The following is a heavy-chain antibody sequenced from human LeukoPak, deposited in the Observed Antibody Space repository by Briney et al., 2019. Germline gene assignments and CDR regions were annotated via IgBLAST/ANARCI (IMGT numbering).Heavy chain of an antibody. V-gene: IGHV1-69*01. J-gene: IGHJ4*02. D-gene: IGHD2-2*01. CDR1: GGTFSSYA. CDR2: IIPIFGTA. CDR3: ARARGVVVVPAAISLDY. Sequence: SVKVSCKASGGTFSSYAISWVRQAPGQGLEWIGGIIPIFGTANYAQEFQGRVTITADESTGTAYMELSSLRSEDTAVYYCARARGVVVVPAAISLDYWGQGTLVTVSS.